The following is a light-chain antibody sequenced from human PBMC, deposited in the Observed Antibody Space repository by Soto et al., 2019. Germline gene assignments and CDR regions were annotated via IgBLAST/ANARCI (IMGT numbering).Light chain of an antibody. Sequence: DIQMTQSPSCLSASVGDRVTITCRASQSISSYLNWYQQKPGKAPKLLIYAASSLQSGVPSRFSGSGSGTDFTLTISSLQPEDFATYYCQQSYSTPRFGPGTKVDIK. J-gene: IGKJ3*01. CDR1: QSISSY. V-gene: IGKV1-39*01. CDR3: QQSYSTPR. CDR2: AAS.